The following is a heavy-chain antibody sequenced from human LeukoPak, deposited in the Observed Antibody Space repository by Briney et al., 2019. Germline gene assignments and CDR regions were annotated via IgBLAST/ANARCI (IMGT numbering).Heavy chain of an antibody. CDR3: ARDSSGYYKFDY. CDR1: GYTFTGYY. D-gene: IGHD3-22*01. J-gene: IGHJ4*02. Sequence: ASVKVSCKASGYTFTGYYMHWVRQAPGHGLEWMGWINPNSGGTNYAQKFQGRVTMTRDTSISTAYMELSRLRSDDTAVYYCARDSSGYYKFDYWGQGTLVTVSS. V-gene: IGHV1-2*02. CDR2: INPNSGGT.